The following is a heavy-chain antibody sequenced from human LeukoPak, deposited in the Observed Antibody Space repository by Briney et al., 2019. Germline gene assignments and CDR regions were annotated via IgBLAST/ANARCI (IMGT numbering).Heavy chain of an antibody. V-gene: IGHV4-59*01. CDR3: ARSPSMVRGVIYWFDP. CDR1: GRSISSYY. Sequence: SETLSLTCTVSGRSISSYYWSWIRQPPGKGLEWIGYIYYSGSTNYNPSLKSRVTISVDTSKNQFSLKLSSVTAADTAVYYCARSPSMVRGVIYWFDPWGQGTLVTVSS. D-gene: IGHD3-10*01. J-gene: IGHJ5*02. CDR2: IYYSGST.